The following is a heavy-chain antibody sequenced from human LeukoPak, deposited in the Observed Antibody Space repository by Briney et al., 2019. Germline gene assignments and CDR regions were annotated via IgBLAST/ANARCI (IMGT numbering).Heavy chain of an antibody. D-gene: IGHD6-13*01. CDR2: IYYSGST. CDR1: GGSISSYY. Sequence: SETLSLTCTVSGGSISSYYWSWIRQPPGKGLEWIGYIYYSGSTNYNPSLKSRVTISVDTSKNQFSLKLSSVTAADTAVYYCARAEAAAFYYYYMDVWGKGTTVTVS. J-gene: IGHJ6*03. CDR3: ARAEAAAFYYYYMDV. V-gene: IGHV4-59*01.